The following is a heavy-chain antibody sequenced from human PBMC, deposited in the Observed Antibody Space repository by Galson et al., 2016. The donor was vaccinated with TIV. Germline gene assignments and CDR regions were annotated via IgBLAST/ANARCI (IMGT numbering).Heavy chain of an antibody. Sequence: CAISGDSVSSDSAAWNWIRQSPSRGLEWLGRTYYRSKWYNDYAVAVKSRITITPDTSKNQFSLQLTSVTPEDTAVYYCARATPSVFGVVMTLDYWDQGTLVIVSS. CDR3: ARATPSVFGVVMTLDY. CDR1: GDSVSSDSAA. J-gene: IGHJ4*02. CDR2: TYYRSKWYN. D-gene: IGHD3-3*01. V-gene: IGHV6-1*01.